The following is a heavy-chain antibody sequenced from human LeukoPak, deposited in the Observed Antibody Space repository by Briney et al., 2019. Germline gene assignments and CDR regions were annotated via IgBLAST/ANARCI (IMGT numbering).Heavy chain of an antibody. CDR3: ASPLDTAMAYDAFDI. Sequence: ASVKVSCKASGCTFSSYAISWVRQAPGQGLEWMGGIIPIFGTANYAQKFQGRVTITADESTSTAYMELSSLRSEDTAVYYCASPLDTAMAYDAFDIWGQGTMVTVSS. CDR2: IIPIFGTA. CDR1: GCTFSSYA. V-gene: IGHV1-69*13. D-gene: IGHD5-18*01. J-gene: IGHJ3*02.